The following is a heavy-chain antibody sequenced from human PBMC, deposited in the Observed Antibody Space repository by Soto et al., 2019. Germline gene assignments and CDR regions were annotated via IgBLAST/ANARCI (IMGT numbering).Heavy chain of an antibody. V-gene: IGHV4-34*01. CDR1: GGSFSGYY. CDR2: INHSGST. D-gene: IGHD2-21*02. Sequence: PSETLSLSCAVYGGSFSGYYWSWTRQPPGKGLEGIGEINHSGSTNYNPSLKSRVTISVDTSKNQFSLKLSSVTAADTAVYYCARVLIVVVTATSKSSDPSGKATLLTGSS. CDR3: ARVLIVVVTATSKSSDP. J-gene: IGHJ5*02.